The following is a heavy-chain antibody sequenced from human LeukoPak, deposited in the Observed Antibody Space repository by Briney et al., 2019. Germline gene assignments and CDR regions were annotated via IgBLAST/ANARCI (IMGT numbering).Heavy chain of an antibody. CDR3: ARAMGYQLLYAGWFDP. J-gene: IGHJ5*02. V-gene: IGHV3-7*01. D-gene: IGHD2-2*02. CDR2: IKQDGSKK. CDR1: GFTFSSYW. Sequence: TGGSLRLSCAASGFTFSSYWMSWVRQAPGKGLEWVANIKQDGSKKYYEDSVKGRFTISRDNAKNSLYLQMNSLRAEDTAVYYCARAMGYQLLYAGWFDPWGQGTLVTVSS.